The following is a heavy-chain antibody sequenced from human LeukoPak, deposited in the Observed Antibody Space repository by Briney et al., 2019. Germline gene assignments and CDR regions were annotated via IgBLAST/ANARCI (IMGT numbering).Heavy chain of an antibody. V-gene: IGHV3-7*01. CDR3: TREDHSNYNY. CDR2: IKEDGSDK. D-gene: IGHD4-11*01. J-gene: IGHJ4*02. Sequence: RPGGSLRLSCAVSGFTFSDYWMTWVRQAPGRGLEWVANIKEDGSDKQYVDSVQGRFTISRDNAKNSLYLQMNSLRAEDTAVYYCTREDHSNYNYWGQGTLVTVSS. CDR1: GFTFSDYW.